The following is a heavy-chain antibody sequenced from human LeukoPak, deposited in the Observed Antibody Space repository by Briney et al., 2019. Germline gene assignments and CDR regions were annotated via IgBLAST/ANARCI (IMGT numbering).Heavy chain of an antibody. CDR3: ARSQKYYGSGDY. V-gene: IGHV4-61*01. J-gene: IGHJ4*02. Sequence: PSETLSLTCTVSGGSVSNGNYYWSWLRQPPGKALEWIGYIYYTGSTNYNPSLEGRVTISVDTSKNQFSVKLSSVTAADTAVYYCARSQKYYGSGDYWSQGTLVTVSS. CDR2: IYYTGST. CDR1: GGSVSNGNYY. D-gene: IGHD3-10*01.